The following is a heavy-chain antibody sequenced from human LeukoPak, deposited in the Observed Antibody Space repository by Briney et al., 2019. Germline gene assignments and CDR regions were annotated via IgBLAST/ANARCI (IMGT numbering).Heavy chain of an antibody. V-gene: IGHV4-39*07. D-gene: IGHD3-22*01. CDR3: ARDRYYDSSGYSRPNPPDY. CDR2: IYYSGST. CDR1: GGSISSSSYY. J-gene: IGHJ4*02. Sequence: SETLSLTCTVSGGSISSSSYYWGWIRQPPGKGLEWIGSIYYSGSTYYNPSLKSRVTISVDTSKNQFSLKLSSVTAADTAVYYCARDRYYDSSGYSRPNPPDYWGQGTLVTVSS.